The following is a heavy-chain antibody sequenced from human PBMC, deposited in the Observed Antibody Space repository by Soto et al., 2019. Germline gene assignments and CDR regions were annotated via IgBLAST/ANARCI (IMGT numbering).Heavy chain of an antibody. CDR1: GYTFTSYG. D-gene: IGHD3-22*01. CDR3: ASHYYDSSGYYQKRGYYYGMDV. CDR2: ISAYNGNT. J-gene: IGHJ6*02. V-gene: IGHV1-18*01. Sequence: ASVKVSCKASGYTFTSYGISWVRQAPGQGLEWMGWISAYNGNTNYAQKLQGRVTMTTDTSTSTAYMELRSLRSDDTAVYYCASHYYDSSGYYQKRGYYYGMDVWGQGTTVTVSS.